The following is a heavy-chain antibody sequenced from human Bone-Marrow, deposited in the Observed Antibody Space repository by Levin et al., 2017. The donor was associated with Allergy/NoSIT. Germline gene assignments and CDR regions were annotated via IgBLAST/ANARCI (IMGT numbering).Heavy chain of an antibody. Sequence: SVKVSCKASGGTFSSYAISWVRQAPGQGLEWMGGIIPIFGTANYAQKFQGRVTITADESTSTAYMELSSLRSEDTAVYYCARVGASYDFWSGYSLLDYYYGMDVWGQGTTVTVSS. J-gene: IGHJ6*02. V-gene: IGHV1-69*13. CDR2: IIPIFGTA. CDR1: GGTFSSYA. D-gene: IGHD3-3*01. CDR3: ARVGASYDFWSGYSLLDYYYGMDV.